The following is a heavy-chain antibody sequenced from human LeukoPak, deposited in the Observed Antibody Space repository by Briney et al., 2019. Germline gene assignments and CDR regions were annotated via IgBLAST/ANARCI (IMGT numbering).Heavy chain of an antibody. CDR2: ISGSGGST. V-gene: IGHV3-23*01. Sequence: GGSLRLSCAASGVWFTSYAMIWIRQVPGKGLEWIAGISGSGGSTYYSDPVRGRFTISRDTSDNTLQLNMSSLSTDDTAVYVCVLLGAYRVYSFIDFWGQGVPVTVSS. D-gene: IGHD4-11*01. J-gene: IGHJ4*02. CDR1: GVWFTSYA. CDR3: VLLGAYRVYSFIDF.